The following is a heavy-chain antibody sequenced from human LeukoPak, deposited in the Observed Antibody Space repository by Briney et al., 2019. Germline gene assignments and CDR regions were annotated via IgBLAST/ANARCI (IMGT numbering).Heavy chain of an antibody. CDR2: IYYSGST. V-gene: IGHV4-39*01. CDR3: ARHGITMVRGVGNWFDP. CDR1: GGSISSSSYY. D-gene: IGHD3-10*01. J-gene: IGHJ5*02. Sequence: SETLSLTCTVSGGSISSSSYYWGWIRQPPGKGLEWIGSIYYSGSTYYNPSLKSRVTISVDTSKNQFSLKLSSVTAADTAVYYCARHGITMVRGVGNWFDPWGQGTLVTVSS.